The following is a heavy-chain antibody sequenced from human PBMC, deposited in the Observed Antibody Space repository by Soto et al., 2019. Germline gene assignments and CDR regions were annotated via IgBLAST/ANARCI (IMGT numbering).Heavy chain of an antibody. Sequence: QVQLVQSGAEVKSPGASVKVSCKASGYTFTSYDFNWVRQAPGQGLEWMGWVNPNSGNTDYAQKFQGRVTMTRNTPIRTADMELRRLRSEDTAVYYCARASYLAPAFDIWGKGTMVTVS. V-gene: IGHV1-8*01. CDR1: GYTFTSYD. D-gene: IGHD3-10*01. J-gene: IGHJ3*02. CDR3: ARASYLAPAFDI. CDR2: VNPNSGNT.